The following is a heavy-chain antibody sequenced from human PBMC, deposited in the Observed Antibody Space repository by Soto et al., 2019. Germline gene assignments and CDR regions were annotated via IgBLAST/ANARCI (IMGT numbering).Heavy chain of an antibody. CDR3: TRGNGFNGASFDY. J-gene: IGHJ4*02. V-gene: IGHV1-69*13. CDR1: GGTLSSYS. CDR2: IIPIFGIP. Sequence: ASVKVSCKTSGGTLSSYSVSWVRQAPGQGLEWMGGIIPIFGIPTYAQKFQVRVTISADESTSTASMELSGLRSEDTAIYYCTRGNGFNGASFDYWGQGTLVTVSS. D-gene: IGHD2-8*01.